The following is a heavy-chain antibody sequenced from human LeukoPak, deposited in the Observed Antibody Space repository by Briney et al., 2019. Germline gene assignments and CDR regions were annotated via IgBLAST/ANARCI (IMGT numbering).Heavy chain of an antibody. Sequence: GGSLRLSCAASGFSFSTHWMHWVRQAPGKGLVWVARINPAGSTSSYADSVKGRLTISRDNAKNTLYLQMNSLRAEDSAVYYCAKHRMARRVIMDYYCDDWGQGTLVTVSS. V-gene: IGHV3-74*01. D-gene: IGHD3-10*01. CDR3: AKHRMARRVIMDYYCDD. CDR1: GFSFSTHW. CDR2: INPAGSTS. J-gene: IGHJ4*02.